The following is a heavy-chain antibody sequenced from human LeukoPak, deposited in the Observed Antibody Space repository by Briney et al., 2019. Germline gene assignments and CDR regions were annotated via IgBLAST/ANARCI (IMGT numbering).Heavy chain of an antibody. J-gene: IGHJ3*01. CDR3: ADPPSF. CDR1: GYTFNNYA. Sequence: GGSLRLSCAASGYTFNNYAMSWVRQAPGKGLEWVSTISTSGRETYYAGSVKGRFTISRDNSMNILYLQINSLRAEDTALYYCADPPSFWGQGTMVTVSS. V-gene: IGHV3-23*01. CDR2: ISTSGRET.